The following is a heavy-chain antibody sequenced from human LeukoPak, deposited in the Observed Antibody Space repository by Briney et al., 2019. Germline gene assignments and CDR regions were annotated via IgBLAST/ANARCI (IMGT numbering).Heavy chain of an antibody. CDR1: GLTFSISG. CDR3: ASSPPGSIAAAGTLGY. Sequence: GGSLRLSCAVSGLTFSISGMHWVRQAPGKGLEWVTFIRDDGSSENYADSVKGRFTVSRDHSNNTLYLQMNSLTLEDTAVYYCASSPPGSIAAAGTLGYWGQGTLVTVSS. CDR2: IRDDGSSE. J-gene: IGHJ4*02. V-gene: IGHV3-30*02. D-gene: IGHD6-13*01.